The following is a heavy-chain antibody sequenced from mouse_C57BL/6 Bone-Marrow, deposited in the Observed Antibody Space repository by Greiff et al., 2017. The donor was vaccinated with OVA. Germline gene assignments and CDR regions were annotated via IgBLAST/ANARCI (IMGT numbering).Heavy chain of an antibody. CDR2: IHPSRGYP. D-gene: IGHD2-1*01. J-gene: IGHJ2*01. CDR1: GYTFTSYW. Sequence: QVQLQQSGAELAKPGASVKLSCKASGYTFTSYWMPWVKQRPGQGLEWIGYIHPSRGYPKYNPQLKDKATLTADKSSSTSYMQLSILTYEDSAIYYCASLWYRFDYWGQGTTLTVSS. CDR3: ASLWYRFDY. V-gene: IGHV1-7*01.